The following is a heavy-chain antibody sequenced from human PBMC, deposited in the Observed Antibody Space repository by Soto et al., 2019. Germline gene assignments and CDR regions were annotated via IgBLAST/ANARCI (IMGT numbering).Heavy chain of an antibody. J-gene: IGHJ4*02. V-gene: IGHV3-48*01. D-gene: IGHD4-17*01. Sequence: EVQLVESGGGLVQPGGSLRLSCAASGFTFSSYSMNWVRQAPGKGLEWVSYISSSSSTIYYADSVKGRFTISRNNAKNSLYLQMNSLRAEDTAVYYCAKDNYGDYVLGYWGQGTLVTFSS. CDR3: AKDNYGDYVLGY. CDR1: GFTFSSYS. CDR2: ISSSSSTI.